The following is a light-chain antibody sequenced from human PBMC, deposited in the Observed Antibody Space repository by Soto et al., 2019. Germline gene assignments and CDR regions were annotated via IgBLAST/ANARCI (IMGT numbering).Light chain of an antibody. J-gene: IGLJ3*02. V-gene: IGLV2-8*01. CDR3: SSYAGSNNLRM. CDR2: GVN. Sequence: QSALTQPPSASGSPGQSVTISCAGTSSDVGGYDYVSWYQQHPGKAPKLIIYGVNKRPSGVPDRFSGSKSANTASLTVSGLQAEDEADYYCSSYAGSNNLRMFGGGTKLTVL. CDR1: SSDVGGYDY.